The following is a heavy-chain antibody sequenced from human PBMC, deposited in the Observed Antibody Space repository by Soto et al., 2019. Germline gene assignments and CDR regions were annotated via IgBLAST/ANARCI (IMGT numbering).Heavy chain of an antibody. D-gene: IGHD3-3*01. V-gene: IGHV1-2*04. CDR3: ARDGNNDFWSGYPFGYYYYGMDV. Sequence: GASVKVSCKASGYTFTIYAMHWVRQAPGQGLEWMGWINPNSGGTNYAQKFQGWVTMTRDTSISTAYMELSRLRSDDTAVYYCARDGNNDFWSGYPFGYYYYGMDVWGQGTTVTVSS. CDR1: GYTFTIYA. J-gene: IGHJ6*02. CDR2: INPNSGGT.